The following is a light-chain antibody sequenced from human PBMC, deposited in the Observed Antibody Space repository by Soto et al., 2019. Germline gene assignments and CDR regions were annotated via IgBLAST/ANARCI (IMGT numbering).Light chain of an antibody. CDR1: SSNIGAGYD. CDR2: GNS. Sequence: QSVLTQPPSVSGAPGQRVTISCTGSSSNIGAGYDVHWYQQLPGTAPKLLIYGNSNQPSGVPDRFSGSKSGTSASLAITGLQAEDETDYYGQSYDSSLSANYVFVTGTKLTVL. J-gene: IGLJ1*01. CDR3: QSYDSSLSANYV. V-gene: IGLV1-40*01.